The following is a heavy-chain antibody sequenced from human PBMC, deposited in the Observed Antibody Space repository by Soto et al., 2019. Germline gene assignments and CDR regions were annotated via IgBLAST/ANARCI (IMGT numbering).Heavy chain of an antibody. CDR1: GFTFSSYG. V-gene: IGHV3-30*18. Sequence: GESLRISCAASGFTFSSYGMHWVRQAPGKGLEWVAVISYDGSNKYYADSVKGRFTISRDNSKNTLYLQMNSLRAEDTAVYYCAKDHLPLHAMHYYGMDVWGQGTTVTVSS. CDR3: AKDHLPLHAMHYYGMDV. CDR2: ISYDGSNK. J-gene: IGHJ6*02. D-gene: IGHD4-4*01.